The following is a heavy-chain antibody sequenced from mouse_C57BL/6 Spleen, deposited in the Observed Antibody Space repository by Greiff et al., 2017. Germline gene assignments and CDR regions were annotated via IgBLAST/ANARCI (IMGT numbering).Heavy chain of an antibody. CDR2: ISSGSSTI. V-gene: IGHV5-17*01. Sequence: EVKLMESGGGLVKPGGSLKLSCAASGFTFSDYGMHWVRQAPEKGLEWVAYISSGSSTIYYADTVKGRFTISRDNAKNTLFLQRTSLRSEDTAMYYCARSVTNDYFDYWGQGTTLTVSS. CDR3: ARSVTNDYFDY. D-gene: IGHD2-2*01. J-gene: IGHJ2*01. CDR1: GFTFSDYG.